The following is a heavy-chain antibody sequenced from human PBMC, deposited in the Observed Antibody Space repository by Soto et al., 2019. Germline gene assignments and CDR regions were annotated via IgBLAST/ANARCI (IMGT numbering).Heavy chain of an antibody. J-gene: IGHJ6*02. CDR2: IYYSGST. CDR1: GGSISSGGYY. CDR3: ARDQVVVAATTFGYYGMDV. D-gene: IGHD2-15*01. Sequence: QVQLQESGPGLVKPSQTLSLTCTVSGGSISSGGYYWSWIRQHPGTGLEWIGYIYYSGSTYYNPSLKSRVTISVDTSKNQFSLKLSSVTAADTAVYYCARDQVVVAATTFGYYGMDVWGQGTTVTVSS. V-gene: IGHV4-31*03.